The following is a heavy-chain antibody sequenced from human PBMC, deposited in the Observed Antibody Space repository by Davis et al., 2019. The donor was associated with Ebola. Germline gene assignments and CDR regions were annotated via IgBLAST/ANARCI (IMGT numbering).Heavy chain of an antibody. V-gene: IGHV4-30-4*01. CDR2: INHSGST. CDR1: GGSISSGDYY. D-gene: IGHD4-11*01. Sequence: SETLSLTCTVSGGSISSGDYYWSWIRQPPGKGLEWIGEINHSGSTNYNPSLKSRVTISVDTSKNQFSLKLSSVTAADTAVYYCARAQTTVTTGWFDPWGQGTLVTVSS. CDR3: ARAQTTVTTGWFDP. J-gene: IGHJ5*02.